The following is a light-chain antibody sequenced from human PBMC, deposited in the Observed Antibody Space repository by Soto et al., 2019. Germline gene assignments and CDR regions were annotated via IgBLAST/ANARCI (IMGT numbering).Light chain of an antibody. Sequence: EIVMTQSPATLSVSPGERVSLSCRASQNVHDKLAWYQQKPGQTPRLLIYDASTRATGISGSFSGSGSGTEFTLTISSLQSEDFAVYYCQQYKNWPPLTFGGGTKVDNK. J-gene: IGKJ4*01. CDR1: QNVHDK. V-gene: IGKV3-15*01. CDR2: DAS. CDR3: QQYKNWPPLT.